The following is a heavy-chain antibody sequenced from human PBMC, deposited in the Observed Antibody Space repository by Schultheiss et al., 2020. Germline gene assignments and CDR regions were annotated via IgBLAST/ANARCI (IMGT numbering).Heavy chain of an antibody. CDR2: ISYDGSNK. CDR3: ARDGYSSSWYHYYYYGMDV. V-gene: IGHV3-30*03. CDR1: GFTFSSYG. J-gene: IGHJ6*02. D-gene: IGHD6-13*01. Sequence: GGSLRLSCAASGFTFSSYGMHWVRQAPGKGLEWVAVISYDGSNKYYADSVKGRFTISRDNAKNTLYLQMNSLRAEDTAVYYCARDGYSSSWYHYYYYGMDVWGQGTTVTVSS.